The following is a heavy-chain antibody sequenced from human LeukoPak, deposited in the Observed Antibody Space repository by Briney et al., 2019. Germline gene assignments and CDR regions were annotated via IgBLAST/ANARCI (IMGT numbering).Heavy chain of an antibody. CDR2: ISGSGGST. Sequence: GGSLRLSCAASGFTFSSYAMSWVRQAPGKGLEWVSGISGSGGSTYYADSVKGRFTISRDNSKNTVYLQMNSLRAEDTAVYYCAKGCSGGSCYVRFDYWGQGTLVTVSS. CDR3: AKGCSGGSCYVRFDY. J-gene: IGHJ4*02. V-gene: IGHV3-23*01. CDR1: GFTFSSYA. D-gene: IGHD2-15*01.